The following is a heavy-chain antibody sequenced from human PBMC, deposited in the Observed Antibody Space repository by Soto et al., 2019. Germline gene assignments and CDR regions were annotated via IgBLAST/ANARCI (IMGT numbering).Heavy chain of an antibody. D-gene: IGHD2-15*01. CDR3: ARGLGDIVVVVAATGKAWYFDL. Sequence: SETLSLTCTVSGGSISSYYWSWIRQPPGKGLEWIGYIYYSGSTNYNPSLKSRVTISVDTSKNQFSLKLSSVTAADTAVYYCARGLGDIVVVVAATGKAWYFDLWGRGTLVTVST. V-gene: IGHV4-59*01. CDR1: GGSISSYY. J-gene: IGHJ2*01. CDR2: IYYSGST.